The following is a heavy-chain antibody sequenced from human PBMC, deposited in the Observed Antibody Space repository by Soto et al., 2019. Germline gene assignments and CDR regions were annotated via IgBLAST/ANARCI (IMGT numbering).Heavy chain of an antibody. CDR1: GFSLSTIGVG. D-gene: IGHD3-10*01. Sequence: QITLKESGPTQVKPTQTLTLTCTFSGFSLSTIGVGVAWIRQPPGKALEWLALIYWDDDKRYSPSLKSRLSIPKDTSKHQAVLTMTNMDPVETATDFCAHTPWLRRTFAIWGPGTMVSVSS. CDR2: IYWDDDK. J-gene: IGHJ3*02. V-gene: IGHV2-5*02. CDR3: AHTPWLRRTFAI.